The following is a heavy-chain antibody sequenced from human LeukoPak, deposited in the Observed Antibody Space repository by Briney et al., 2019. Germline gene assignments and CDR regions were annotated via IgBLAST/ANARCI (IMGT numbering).Heavy chain of an antibody. J-gene: IGHJ4*02. V-gene: IGHV3-74*01. CDR3: AKDRGPLTPAFDF. Sequence: GGSLRLSCAASGFTFSSYSMNWVRQAPGKGLVWVSRIYSEGSRTTYADSVRGRFTISRDNSKNTLYLQMNSLRAEDTAAYYCAKDRGPLTPAFDFWGQGTLVTVSS. D-gene: IGHD3-10*01. CDR1: GFTFSSYS. CDR2: IYSEGSRT.